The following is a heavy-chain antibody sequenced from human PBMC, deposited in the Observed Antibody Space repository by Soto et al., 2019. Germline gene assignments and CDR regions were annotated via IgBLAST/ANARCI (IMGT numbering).Heavy chain of an antibody. Sequence: GGSLRLSCAASGFTFDDYAMHWVRQAPGKGLEWVSLISGDGGSTYYVDSVKGRFTISRDNSKNSLYLQMNSLRTEDTALYYCAKGIGSGSYYAFDIWGQGTMVTVSS. D-gene: IGHD3-10*01. CDR2: ISGDGGST. CDR3: AKGIGSGSYYAFDI. J-gene: IGHJ3*02. V-gene: IGHV3-43*02. CDR1: GFTFDDYA.